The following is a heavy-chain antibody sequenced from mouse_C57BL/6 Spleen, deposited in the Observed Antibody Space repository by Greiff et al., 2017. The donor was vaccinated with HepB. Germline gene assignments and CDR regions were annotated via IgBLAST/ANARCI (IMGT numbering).Heavy chain of an antibody. J-gene: IGHJ4*01. Sequence: QVQLQQSGAELAKPGASVKLSCKASGYTFTSYWMHWVKQRPGQGLEWIGYINPSSGYTKYNQKFKDKATFTADKSSSTAYMQLSILTYEDSSVYYCARRSLYAMDYWGQGTSVTVSS. CDR2: INPSSGYT. CDR1: GYTFTSYW. CDR3: ARRSLYAMDY. D-gene: IGHD6-1*01. V-gene: IGHV1-7*01.